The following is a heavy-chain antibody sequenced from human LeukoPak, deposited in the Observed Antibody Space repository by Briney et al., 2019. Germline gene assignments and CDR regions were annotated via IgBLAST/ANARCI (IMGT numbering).Heavy chain of an antibody. Sequence: GASVKVSCKASGGTFSSYAISWVRQAPGKGLEWMGGIIPIYGTANYAQKFQGRVTITADESTSTAYMELSSLRSEDTAVYYCARAAGSGYDPMALDYWGQGTLVTVSS. V-gene: IGHV1-69*13. CDR1: GGTFSSYA. J-gene: IGHJ4*02. D-gene: IGHD5-12*01. CDR2: IIPIYGTA. CDR3: ARAAGSGYDPMALDY.